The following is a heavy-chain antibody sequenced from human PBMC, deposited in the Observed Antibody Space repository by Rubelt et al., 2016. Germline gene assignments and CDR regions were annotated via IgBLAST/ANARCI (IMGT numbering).Heavy chain of an antibody. Sequence: QVQLLQSGAEMKKTGASLKVSCKASGYVFTGYYLHWVRQAPGHGLEWMGWINPSSGDTKLTRKFQGRVTLTRDLSLSTVYMEWRSLGSDDTAGYYWAREAVGVVHYWGQGTLVTVSS. D-gene: IGHD3-3*01. V-gene: IGHV1-2*02. J-gene: IGHJ4*02. CDR1: GYVFTGYY. CDR2: INPSSGDT. CDR3: AREAVGVVHY.